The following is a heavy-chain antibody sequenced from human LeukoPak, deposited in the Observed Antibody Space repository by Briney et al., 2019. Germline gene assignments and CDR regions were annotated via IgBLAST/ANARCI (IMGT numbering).Heavy chain of an antibody. V-gene: IGHV4-31*03. D-gene: IGHD3-22*01. J-gene: IGHJ4*02. CDR2: IYYSGST. CDR3: ARTFSSGYLS. Sequence: SETLSLTCTVSGGSISSGGYYWSWIRQHPGQGLEWIGYIYYSGSTYYNPSLKSRVTISVYTSKNQFSLKLSSVTAADTAVYYCARTFSSGYLSWGRETPVAAPS. CDR1: GGSISSGGYY.